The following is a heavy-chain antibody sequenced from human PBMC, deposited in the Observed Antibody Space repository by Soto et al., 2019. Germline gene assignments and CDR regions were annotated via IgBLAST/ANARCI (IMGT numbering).Heavy chain of an antibody. CDR2: ISGSGGSA. Sequence: HPGGSLRLSCAASGFTFSSYAMSWVRQAPGKGLEWVSAISGSGGSAYYADSVKGRFTISRDNSKNTLYLQMNSLRAEDTAVYYCAKDSRLLRRQLGGGFDYYYYGMDVWGQGTTVTVSS. CDR1: GFTFSSYA. CDR3: AKDSRLLRRQLGGGFDYYYYGMDV. J-gene: IGHJ6*02. V-gene: IGHV3-23*01. D-gene: IGHD6-13*01.